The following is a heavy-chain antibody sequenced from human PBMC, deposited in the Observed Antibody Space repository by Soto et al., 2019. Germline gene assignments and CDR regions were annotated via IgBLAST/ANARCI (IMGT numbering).Heavy chain of an antibody. CDR2: ISSDGLNK. D-gene: IGHD1-26*01. CDR3: ARDLYGGSSRFDY. J-gene: IGHJ4*02. Sequence: QVQLVESGGGAVQPGRSLRLSCAASGFTFSNNGIHWVRQAPGKGLVWVAVISSDGLNKYYADSEKGRFTISKDNSKNTLFLQMNSLRVEDTAVYYCARDLYGGSSRFDYWGQGTLFTVSS. V-gene: IGHV3-30*03. CDR1: GFTFSNNG.